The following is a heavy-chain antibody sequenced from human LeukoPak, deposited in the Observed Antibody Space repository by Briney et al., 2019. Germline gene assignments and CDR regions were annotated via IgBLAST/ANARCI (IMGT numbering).Heavy chain of an antibody. J-gene: IGHJ4*02. CDR3: ARGIGNPSPFDY. CDR2: ISSNGGST. V-gene: IGHV3-64*01. D-gene: IGHD4-23*01. Sequence: HPGGSLRLSCAASGFTFSSYAMHWVRQAPGKGLEYVSAISSNGGSTYYANSVKGRFTISRDNSKNTLYLQMGSLRAEDMAVYYCARGIGNPSPFDYWGQGTLVTVSS. CDR1: GFTFSSYA.